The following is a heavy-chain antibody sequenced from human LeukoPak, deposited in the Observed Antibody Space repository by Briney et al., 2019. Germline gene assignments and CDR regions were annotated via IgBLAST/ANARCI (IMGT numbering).Heavy chain of an antibody. D-gene: IGHD6-19*01. CDR1: GFTFSSYS. Sequence: GGSLRLSCAASGFTFSSYSMNWDRQAPGKGLEWVASIKQDGSEKYYADSVKGRFTISRDNAKNSLYLQINSLRAEDTAVYYCAMDRSSGWYLTPGFDPWGQGTLVTVSS. CDR3: AMDRSSGWYLTPGFDP. CDR2: IKQDGSEK. V-gene: IGHV3-7*04. J-gene: IGHJ5*02.